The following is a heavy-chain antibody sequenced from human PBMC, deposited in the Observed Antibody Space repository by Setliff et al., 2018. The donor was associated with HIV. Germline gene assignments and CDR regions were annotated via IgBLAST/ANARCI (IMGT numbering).Heavy chain of an antibody. CDR1: GFTFSDAW. V-gene: IGHV3-15*01. D-gene: IGHD3-3*01. J-gene: IGHJ4*02. Sequence: LRLSCAASGFTFSDAWMNWVRQAPGKGPEWVGRIKSESDGGTTDLAAPVKGRFTISRDDSDKTLYLQMNSLETEDTAMYYCTKFSEWSEDYWGQGTLVTVSS. CDR2: IKSESDGGTT. CDR3: TKFSEWSEDY.